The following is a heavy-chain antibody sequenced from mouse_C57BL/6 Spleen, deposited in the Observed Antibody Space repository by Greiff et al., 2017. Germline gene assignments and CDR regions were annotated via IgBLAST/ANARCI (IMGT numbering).Heavy chain of an antibody. D-gene: IGHD1-1*01. Sequence: VQLQQSGAELVKPGASVKMSCKASGYTFTSYWITWVKQRPGQGLEWIGDIYPGSGSTNYNEKFKSKATLTVDTSSSTAYMQLSSLTSEDSAVYYCARSTLITTVDFDYWGQGTTLTVSS. CDR3: ARSTLITTVDFDY. J-gene: IGHJ2*01. CDR2: IYPGSGST. V-gene: IGHV1-55*01. CDR1: GYTFTSYW.